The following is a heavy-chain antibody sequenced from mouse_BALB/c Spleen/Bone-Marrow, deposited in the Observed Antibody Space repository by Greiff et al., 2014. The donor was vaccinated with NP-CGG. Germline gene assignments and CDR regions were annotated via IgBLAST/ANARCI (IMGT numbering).Heavy chain of an antibody. CDR2: IDPAIFT. Sequence: GQLKESGAELVKPGASAKLSCTASGFNIKDTYLHWVKQRPEQGLDWIGRIDPAIFTKYDPKFQGKATITADTSSNTAYLHLSSLTSEDTAVYYCASYRYGWYFDVWGAGTTVTVSS. V-gene: IGHV14-3*02. CDR3: ASYRYGWYFDV. D-gene: IGHD2-14*01. CDR1: GFNIKDTY. J-gene: IGHJ1*01.